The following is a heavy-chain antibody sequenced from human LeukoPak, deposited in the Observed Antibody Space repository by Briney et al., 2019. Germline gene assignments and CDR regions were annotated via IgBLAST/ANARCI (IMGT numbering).Heavy chain of an antibody. V-gene: IGHV4-4*09. CDR1: GGSISSYY. Sequence: SETLSLTCTVSGGSISSYYWSWIRQPPGKGLEWIGYIYTSGSTNYNPSLKSRVTISVDTSKNQFSLKLSSVTAADTAVYYCARHVQQPDYYSSMDVWGKGTTVTASS. CDR3: ARHVQQPDYYSSMDV. J-gene: IGHJ6*03. CDR2: IYTSGST. D-gene: IGHD1-14*01.